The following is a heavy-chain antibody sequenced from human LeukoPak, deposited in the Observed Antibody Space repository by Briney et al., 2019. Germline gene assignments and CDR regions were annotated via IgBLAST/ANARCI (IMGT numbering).Heavy chain of an antibody. J-gene: IGHJ3*02. Sequence: GGSLRFSCAASGFTVSSNYMSWVRQAPGKGLEWVSVIYSGGSTYYADSVKGRFTISRDNSKNTLYLQMNSLRAEDTAVYYCARIANSNYGFYAFDIWGQGTMVTVSS. CDR3: ARIANSNYGFYAFDI. CDR2: IYSGGST. V-gene: IGHV3-66*02. CDR1: GFTVSSNY. D-gene: IGHD4-11*01.